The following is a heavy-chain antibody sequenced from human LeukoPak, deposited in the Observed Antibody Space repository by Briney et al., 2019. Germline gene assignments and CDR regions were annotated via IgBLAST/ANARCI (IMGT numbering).Heavy chain of an antibody. V-gene: IGHV3-30*02. Sequence: GGSLRLSCAASGFTFRSYGMHWVRQAPGKGLEWVAFIGYDGSNKYYADSVKGRFTISRDNSKNTLYLQMNSLRAEDTAVYYCAKQQSKSVDISVYDYWGQGTLVT. D-gene: IGHD2-15*01. J-gene: IGHJ4*02. CDR2: IGYDGSNK. CDR3: AKQQSKSVDISVYDY. CDR1: GFTFRSYG.